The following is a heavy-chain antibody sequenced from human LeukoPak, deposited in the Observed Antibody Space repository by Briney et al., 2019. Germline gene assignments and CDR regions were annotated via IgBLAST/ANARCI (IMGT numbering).Heavy chain of an antibody. V-gene: IGHV4-34*01. J-gene: IGHJ6*02. CDR3: ARAVQNYYDSSGYYYYYYGMDV. CDR2: INHSGST. D-gene: IGHD3-22*01. Sequence: PSETLSLTCAVYGGSFSGYYWSWIRQPPGKGLEWIGEINHSGSTNYNPSLKSRVTISVDRPKNQFSLKLSSVTAADTAVYYCARAVQNYYDSSGYYYYYYGMDVWGQGTTVTVSS. CDR1: GGSFSGYY.